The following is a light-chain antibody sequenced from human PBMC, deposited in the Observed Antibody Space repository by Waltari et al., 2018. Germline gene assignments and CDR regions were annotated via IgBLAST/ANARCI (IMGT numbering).Light chain of an antibody. CDR1: QSVLYSDSKNY. V-gene: IGKV4-1*01. Sequence: DFVMTQSPASLSVSLGGRATINCKSSQSVLYSDSKNYLGWYQQKPGHPPRLLIYWASSREYGVPDWFSGSGSGTDFTLTISNLQAEDVAVYFCQQYYTKPYTFGQGTKLEIK. CDR2: WAS. J-gene: IGKJ2*01. CDR3: QQYYTKPYT.